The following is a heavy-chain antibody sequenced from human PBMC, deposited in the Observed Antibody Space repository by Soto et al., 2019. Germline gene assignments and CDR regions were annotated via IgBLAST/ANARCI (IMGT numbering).Heavy chain of an antibody. D-gene: IGHD6-19*01. Sequence: SETLSLTFTVSGVSIRSCSYYWGWIRQPPGKGLEWIGSIYYSGSTYYNPSLKSRVTMSVVTSQNQFSLKLSSVTAADTAVYYCARHVNVAVAGTGFDFWGQGTLVTVS. V-gene: IGHV4-39*01. CDR1: GVSIRSCSYY. CDR2: IYYSGST. J-gene: IGHJ4*02. CDR3: ARHVNVAVAGTGFDF.